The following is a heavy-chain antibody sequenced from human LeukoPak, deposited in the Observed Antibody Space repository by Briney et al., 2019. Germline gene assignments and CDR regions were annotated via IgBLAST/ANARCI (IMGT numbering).Heavy chain of an antibody. CDR2: IDNSGVTT. V-gene: IGHV3-48*03. CDR1: GFDFSSYE. J-gene: IGHJ4*02. D-gene: IGHD5-12*01. CDR3: ARDYSGDEDFDY. Sequence: GGSLRHSYLASGFDFSSYEMNWVRQAPGKGLEWVSFIDNSGVTTYYADSVKGRFTMSRDNAKNSLYLQMNSLRVEDTAVYYCARDYSGDEDFDYWGQGTLVTVSS.